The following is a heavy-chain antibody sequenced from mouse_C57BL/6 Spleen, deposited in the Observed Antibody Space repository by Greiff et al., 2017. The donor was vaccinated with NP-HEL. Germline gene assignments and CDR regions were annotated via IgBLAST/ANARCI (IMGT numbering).Heavy chain of an antibody. CDR1: GFTFSSYA. J-gene: IGHJ3*01. Sequence: KLMESGEGLVKPGGSLKLSCAASGFTFSSYAMSWVRQTPEKRLEWVAYISSGGDYIYYADTVKGRFTISRDNARNTLYLQMSSLKSEDTAMYYCTINYYGSSYEFAYWGQGTLVTVSA. D-gene: IGHD1-1*01. V-gene: IGHV5-9-1*02. CDR2: ISSGGDYI. CDR3: TINYYGSSYEFAY.